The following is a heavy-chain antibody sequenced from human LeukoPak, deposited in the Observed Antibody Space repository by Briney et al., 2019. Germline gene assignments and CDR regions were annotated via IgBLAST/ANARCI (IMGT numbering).Heavy chain of an antibody. J-gene: IGHJ5*01. D-gene: IGHD1-1*01. CDR3: AKDLGTPGYNFDC. Sequence: GGSLRLSCATSGFTFSDYDMHWVRQPPGKGLEWVAFMRNDGSNKYYADSVKGRFSISRDNSKNTLYLQMSNLRAEDTAVFYCAKDLGTPGYNFDCLGQGTLVTVTS. CDR2: MRNDGSNK. V-gene: IGHV3-30*02. CDR1: GFTFSDYD.